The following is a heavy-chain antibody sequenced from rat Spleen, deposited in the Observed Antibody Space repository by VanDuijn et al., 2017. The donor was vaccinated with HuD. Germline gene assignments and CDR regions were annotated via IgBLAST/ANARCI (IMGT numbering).Heavy chain of an antibody. J-gene: IGHJ4*01. D-gene: IGHD1-2*01. Sequence: EVQLVESGGGLVQPGRSLKLSCVASGFTFNNYWMTWVRQAPGMGLEWIASISNARGITYYPDSVKGRFTISRDNAKNTLYLQMDSLRSEDTATYYCAKENTIAAGGVMDAWGQGASVTVSS. CDR3: AKENTIAAGGVMDA. V-gene: IGHV5-31*01. CDR1: GFTFNNYW. CDR2: ISNARGIT.